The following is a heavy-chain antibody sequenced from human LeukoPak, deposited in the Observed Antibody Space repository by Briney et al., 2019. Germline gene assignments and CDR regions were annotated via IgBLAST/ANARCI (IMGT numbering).Heavy chain of an antibody. V-gene: IGHV4-59*01. CDR2: IYYSGST. D-gene: IGHD3-10*01. Sequence: AETLSLTCTVSGVSISSYYWSWLRQPPGKGVEGLGYIYYSGSTNYNPSLKSRVTISVDTSKNHFSLKLSSVTAADTAVYYCARLNYGSGSYPHYFDYWGQGTLVTASS. CDR3: ARLNYGSGSYPHYFDY. CDR1: GVSISSYY. J-gene: IGHJ4*02.